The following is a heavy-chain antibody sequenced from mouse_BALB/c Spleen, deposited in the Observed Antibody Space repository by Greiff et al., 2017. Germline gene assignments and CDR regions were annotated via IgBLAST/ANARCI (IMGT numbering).Heavy chain of an antibody. V-gene: IGHV5-9-4*01. J-gene: IGHJ3*01. CDR3: ARGDYYGSSYGFAY. CDR2: ISSGGSYT. CDR1: GFTFSSYA. Sequence: EVNLVESGGGLVKPGGSLKLSCAASGFTFSSYAMSWVRQSPEKRLEWVAEISSGGSYTYYPDTVTGRFTISRDNAKNTLYLEMSSLRSEDTAMYYCARGDYYGSSYGFAYWGQGTLVTVSA. D-gene: IGHD1-1*01.